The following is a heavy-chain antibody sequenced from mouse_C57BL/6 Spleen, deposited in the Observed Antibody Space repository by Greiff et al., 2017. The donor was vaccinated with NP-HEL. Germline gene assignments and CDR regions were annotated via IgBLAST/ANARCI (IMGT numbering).Heavy chain of an antibody. CDR3: ARWALPWGMDY. D-gene: IGHD2-10*01. V-gene: IGHV1-76*01. Sequence: VQLQQPGAELVRPGASVKLSCKASGYTFTDYYITWVKQRPGQGLEWIVRIYPGSGNTYYNEKFKGKATLTVAKSSSTAYMQLSRLTSEDAAVYFYARWALPWGMDYWGQGTSVTVSA. J-gene: IGHJ4*01. CDR1: GYTFTDYY. CDR2: IYPGSGNT.